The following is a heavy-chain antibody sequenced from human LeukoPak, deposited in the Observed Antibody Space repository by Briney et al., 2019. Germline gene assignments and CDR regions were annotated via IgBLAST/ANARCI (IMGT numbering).Heavy chain of an antibody. D-gene: IGHD3-10*01. CDR2: INPNSGGT. J-gene: IGHJ4*02. CDR3: ARDRVLWFGELFGY. CDR1: GYTFTGYY. Sequence: ASVKVSCKASGYTFTGYYMHWVRQAPGQGLEWMGWINPNSGGTNYAQKFQGRVTMTRDTSISTAYMELSRLRSDDTAVYYCARDRVLWFGELFGYWGQGTLVTVSS. V-gene: IGHV1-2*02.